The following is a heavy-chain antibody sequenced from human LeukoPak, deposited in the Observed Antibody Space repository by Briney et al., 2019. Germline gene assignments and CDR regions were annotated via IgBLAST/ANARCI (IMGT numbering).Heavy chain of an antibody. D-gene: IGHD5-12*01. Sequence: GGSLRLSCAASGFSFSTSPMSWVRQPPGKGREWVSAMNNGPGATFYRDSVRGRFTISRDDSKSTLYLQMNSLRAADTGTYYCAKTHYDLFDVWGQGTTVTVSS. J-gene: IGHJ6*02. CDR2: MNNGPGAT. CDR1: GFSFSTSP. V-gene: IGHV3-23*01. CDR3: AKTHYDLFDV.